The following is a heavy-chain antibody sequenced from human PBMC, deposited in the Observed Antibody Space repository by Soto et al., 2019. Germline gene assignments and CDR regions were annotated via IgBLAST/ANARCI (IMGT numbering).Heavy chain of an antibody. CDR1: GFSFSNYG. J-gene: IGHJ3*01. V-gene: IGHV3-33*01. Sequence: GGSLRLSCAASGFSFSNYGMHWVRQAPGKGLEWVAVIWLDGSNIYYGDSVKGRFTISRDNSKNTVFLQMNSLGAEDTADYYWARVSWGGDCYLNGVVMGAQGKKLTVS. CDR2: IWLDGSNI. CDR3: ARVSWGGDCYLNGVVM. D-gene: IGHD2-21*02.